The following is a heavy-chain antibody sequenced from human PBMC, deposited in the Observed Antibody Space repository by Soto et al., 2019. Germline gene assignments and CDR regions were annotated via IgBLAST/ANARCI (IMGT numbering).Heavy chain of an antibody. CDR2: INAGNGNT. CDR3: AGGLAPYYFDY. D-gene: IGHD6-19*01. V-gene: IGHV1-3*01. CDR1: GYTFTSYA. J-gene: IGHJ4*02. Sequence: QVQLVQSGAEVKKPGASVKVSCKASGYTFTSYAMHWVRQAPGQRLEWMGWINAGNGNTKYSQKFQGRVTITRDTTASTADMELSSLSSEDTAVYYCAGGLAPYYFDYWGQGTLVTVSS.